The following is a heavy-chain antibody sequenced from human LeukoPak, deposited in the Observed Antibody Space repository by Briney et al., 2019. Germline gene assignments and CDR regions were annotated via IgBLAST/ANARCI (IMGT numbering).Heavy chain of an antibody. CDR3: ARDLPAAPLDY. D-gene: IGHD6-6*01. CDR2: ISVYNGNI. CDR1: GYTFTNYG. Sequence: ASVKVSCKASGYTFTNYGISWVRQAPGQGLEWMGWISVYNGNINYAQKLQGRVNMTTDTSTSTAYMELRSLRSEDTAVYYCARDLPAAPLDYWGQGTLVTVSS. V-gene: IGHV1-18*01. J-gene: IGHJ4*02.